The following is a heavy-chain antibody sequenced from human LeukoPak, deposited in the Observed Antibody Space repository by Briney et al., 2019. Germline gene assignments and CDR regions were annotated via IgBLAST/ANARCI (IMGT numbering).Heavy chain of an antibody. CDR1: GHSISSGYY. CDR2: IYHTGST. D-gene: IGHD6-13*01. CDR3: ASLTVRRSSSWEKTNDY. J-gene: IGHJ4*02. Sequence: PETLSLTCSVSGHSISSGYYWGWIRQPPGKGLEWIGSIYHTGSTYYNLSLKGRFTISVDTSKNQFSLNLSSVTAADTAVYYCASLTVRRSSSWEKTNDYWGQGTLVTVSS. V-gene: IGHV4-38-2*02.